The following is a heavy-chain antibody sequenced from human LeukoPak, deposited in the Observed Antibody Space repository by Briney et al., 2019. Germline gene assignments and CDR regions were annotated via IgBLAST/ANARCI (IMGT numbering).Heavy chain of an antibody. J-gene: IGHJ6*03. CDR1: GFTFSSYA. CDR2: ISYDGSNK. CDR3: AKSGASPLYHMDV. V-gene: IGHV3-30*04. Sequence: PGRSLRLSCAASGFTFSSYAMHWVRQAPGKGLEWVAVISYDGSNKYYADSVKGRFTISRDNSKNTLYLQMSSLRVDDTAIYYCAKSGASPLYHMDVWGRGATVTVSS. D-gene: IGHD1-26*01.